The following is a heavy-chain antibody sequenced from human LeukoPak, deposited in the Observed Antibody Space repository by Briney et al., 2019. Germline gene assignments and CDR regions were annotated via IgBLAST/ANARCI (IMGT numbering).Heavy chain of an antibody. CDR3: ARDRSSGWSYDAFDI. D-gene: IGHD6-19*01. Sequence: PGGSLRLSCAASGSTFSSYSMNWVRQAPGKGLEWVSYISSSSSTIYYADSVKGRFTISRDNAKNSLYLQMNSLRAEDTAVYYCARDRSSGWSYDAFDIWGQGTMVTVSS. V-gene: IGHV3-48*01. CDR2: ISSSSSTI. J-gene: IGHJ3*02. CDR1: GSTFSSYS.